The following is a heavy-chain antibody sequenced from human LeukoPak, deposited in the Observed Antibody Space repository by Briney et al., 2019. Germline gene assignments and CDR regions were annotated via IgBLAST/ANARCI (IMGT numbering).Heavy chain of an antibody. D-gene: IGHD2-2*01. Sequence: ASVKVSCKASGYTFTSYGISWVRQAPGQGLEWMGCISAYNGNTNYTQKLQGRVTMTTDTSPRTASMELRSLRSDATAVYYCARGGYCSNTSRYPARYWGQGTLVTVSS. CDR1: GYTFTSYG. V-gene: IGHV1-18*04. CDR2: ISAYNGNT. CDR3: ARGGYCSNTSRYPARY. J-gene: IGHJ4*02.